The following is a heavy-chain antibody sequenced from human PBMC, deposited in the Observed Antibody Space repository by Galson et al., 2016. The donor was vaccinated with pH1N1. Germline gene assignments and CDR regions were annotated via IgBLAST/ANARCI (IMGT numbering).Heavy chain of an antibody. Sequence: SLRLSCAAAGFSFSRYGFDWVRQAPGKGLEWVAFIRTDGINKNYADSVKGRFTISRDNSRNTLFLQMNGLRAEDTAVYYCAKDLLIPGMTPVINPDDYWGQGTLVTVSS. V-gene: IGHV3-30*02. CDR3: AKDLLIPGMTPVINPDDY. CDR2: IRTDGINK. CDR1: GFSFSRYG. J-gene: IGHJ4*02. D-gene: IGHD2-15*01.